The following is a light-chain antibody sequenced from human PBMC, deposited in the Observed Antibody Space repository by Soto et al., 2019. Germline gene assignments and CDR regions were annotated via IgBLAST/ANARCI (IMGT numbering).Light chain of an antibody. Sequence: QSALTQPASVSGSPGQSITISCTGTSSDVGGYNYVSWYQQHPGKAPKLMIYDVSNRPSGVSNRFSGSKSGNTASLTISGLQAEDEAYYYCSSYTSSSLHVVFGGGNKVTVL. CDR2: DVS. J-gene: IGLJ2*01. CDR1: SSDVGGYNY. V-gene: IGLV2-14*01. CDR3: SSYTSSSLHVV.